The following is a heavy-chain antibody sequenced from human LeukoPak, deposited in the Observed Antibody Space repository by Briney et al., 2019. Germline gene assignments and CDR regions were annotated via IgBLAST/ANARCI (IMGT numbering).Heavy chain of an antibody. CDR3: ARGRGGGEARYYFDY. V-gene: IGHV3-53*01. CDR1: GFTVSSNY. Sequence: GGSLRLSCAASGFTVSSNYMSWVRQAPGKGLEWVSVIYSGGSTYYADSVKGRFTISRDNSKNTLYLQMNSLRAEDTAVYYCARGRGGGEARYYFDYWGQGTLVTVSS. CDR2: IYSGGST. D-gene: IGHD2-15*01. J-gene: IGHJ4*02.